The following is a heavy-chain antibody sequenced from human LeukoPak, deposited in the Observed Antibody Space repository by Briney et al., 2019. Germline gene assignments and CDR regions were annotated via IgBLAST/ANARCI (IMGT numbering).Heavy chain of an antibody. V-gene: IGHV3-21*01. J-gene: IGHJ4*02. D-gene: IGHD5-24*01. CDR1: GFTFSSYS. Sequence: GGSLRLSCAASGFTFSSYSMNWVRQAPGKGLEWVSSISSSSTYADSVKGRFTISRDSAKNSLYLQMNSLRVEDTAVYYCARGYGYEIDYWGQGTLVTVSS. CDR2: ISSSST. CDR3: ARGYGYEIDY.